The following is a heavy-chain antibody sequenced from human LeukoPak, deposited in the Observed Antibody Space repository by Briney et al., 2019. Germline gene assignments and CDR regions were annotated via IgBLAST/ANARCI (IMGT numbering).Heavy chain of an antibody. V-gene: IGHV4-39*07. CDR1: GGSISSSSYY. D-gene: IGHD3-10*01. J-gene: IGHJ4*02. CDR2: IYYSGST. Sequence: SETLSLTCTVSGGSISSSSYYWGWIRQPPGKGLEWIGSIYYSGSTNYNPSLKSRVTISVDTSKNQFSLKLSSVTAADTAVYYCASLPVYGSGSYYVDDYWGQGTLVTVSS. CDR3: ASLPVYGSGSYYVDDY.